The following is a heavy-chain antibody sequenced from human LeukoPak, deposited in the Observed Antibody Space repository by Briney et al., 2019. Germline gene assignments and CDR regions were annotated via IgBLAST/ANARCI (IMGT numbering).Heavy chain of an antibody. Sequence: SGTLSLTCTVSGGSLTDGDYYWGWVRQPPGTGLQWIATTYEGASLKSRVTISLDTSKNQFFLRLTSVTAADTAVYYCVRILGGYQEGMDVWGPGITVTVSS. V-gene: IGHV4-61*08. CDR2: T. CDR1: GGSLTDGDYY. CDR3: VRILGGYQEGMDV. D-gene: IGHD3-16*01. J-gene: IGHJ6*02.